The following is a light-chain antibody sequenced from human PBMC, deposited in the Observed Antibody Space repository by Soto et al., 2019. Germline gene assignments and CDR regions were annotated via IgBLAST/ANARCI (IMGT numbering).Light chain of an antibody. CDR2: EVT. Sequence: QSALTQPASVSGSPGQSITISCTGTSSDVGTYKLVSWYQHFPGKAPKLIIFEVTKRPSGVSNRFSGSKSGNTASLTISRLQADDEADYYCCSFGGKNIYVFGTGTQLTVL. V-gene: IGLV2-23*02. CDR3: CSFGGKNIYV. J-gene: IGLJ1*01. CDR1: SSDVGTYKL.